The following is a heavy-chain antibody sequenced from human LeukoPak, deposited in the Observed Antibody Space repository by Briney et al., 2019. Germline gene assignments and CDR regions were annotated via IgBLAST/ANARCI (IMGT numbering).Heavy chain of an antibody. CDR3: ARDPEYSISGGTDY. CDR1: GFTFSSYS. CDR2: ISSSSSYI. Sequence: GGSLRLSCAASGFTFSSYSMNWVRQAPGKGLEWVSSISSSSSYIYYADSVKGRFTISRDNAKNSLYLQMNSLRAEDTAVYYCARDPEYSISGGTDYWGQGTLVTVSS. D-gene: IGHD6-6*01. J-gene: IGHJ4*02. V-gene: IGHV3-21*01.